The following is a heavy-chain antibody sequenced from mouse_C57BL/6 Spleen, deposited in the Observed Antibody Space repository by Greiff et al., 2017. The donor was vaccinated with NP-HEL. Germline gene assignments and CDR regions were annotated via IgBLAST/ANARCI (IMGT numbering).Heavy chain of an antibody. J-gene: IGHJ2*01. V-gene: IGHV5-16*01. Sequence: EVKLVESEGGLVQPGSSMKLSCTASGFTFSDYYMAWVRQVPEKGLEWVANINYDGSSTYYLDSLKSRFIISRDNAKNILYLQMSSLKSEDTATYYCARGTVVEGFDYWGQGTTLTVSS. CDR3: ARGTVVEGFDY. D-gene: IGHD1-1*01. CDR2: INYDGSST. CDR1: GFTFSDYY.